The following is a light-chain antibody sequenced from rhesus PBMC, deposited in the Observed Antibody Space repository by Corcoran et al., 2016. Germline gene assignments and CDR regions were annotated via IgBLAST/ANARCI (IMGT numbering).Light chain of an antibody. CDR3: QQYSSRPPT. CDR1: QGISSW. J-gene: IGKJ4*01. CDR2: NAF. Sequence: DIQMTQSPSSLSASVGDTVTITCRACQGISSWLAWYQQKPGKTPKLLIYNAFSWQSGVPSRFSGSVSGTDFTLTISSLQSEDFATYYCQQYSSRPPTFGGGTKVEIK. V-gene: IGKV1-22*01.